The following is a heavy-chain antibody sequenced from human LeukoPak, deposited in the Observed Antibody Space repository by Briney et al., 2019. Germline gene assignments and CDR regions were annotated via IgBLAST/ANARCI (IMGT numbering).Heavy chain of an antibody. V-gene: IGHV3-66*01. CDR3: FVVVTAIYY. CDR2: IYSGDSI. Sequence: PGGSLRLSCAASGFTVSSNYMNWVRQAPGKGLEWVSIIYSGDSIYCADSVKGRFTISRDNSKNTLNLQMNSLRAEDTAVYYCFVVVTAIYYWGQGTLVTVSS. J-gene: IGHJ4*02. D-gene: IGHD2-21*02. CDR1: GFTVSSNY.